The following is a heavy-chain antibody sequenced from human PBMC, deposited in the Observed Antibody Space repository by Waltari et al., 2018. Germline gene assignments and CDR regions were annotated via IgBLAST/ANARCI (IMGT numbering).Heavy chain of an antibody. D-gene: IGHD6-19*01. V-gene: IGHV3-7*01. Sequence: EVQLVESGGGLVQPGGSLRLSCAASGFTFSGYWMSWVRQAPGKGLEWVANIKQDGSEKYYVDSVKGRFTISRDNAKNSLYLQMNSLRAEDTAVYYCARFTVAGGNYWGQGTLVTVSS. J-gene: IGHJ4*02. CDR2: IKQDGSEK. CDR1: GFTFSGYW. CDR3: ARFTVAGGNY.